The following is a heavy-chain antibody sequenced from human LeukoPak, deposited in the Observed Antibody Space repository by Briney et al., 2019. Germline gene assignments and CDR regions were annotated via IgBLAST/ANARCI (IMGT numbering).Heavy chain of an antibody. J-gene: IGHJ5*02. CDR1: GYTFTSYG. CDR2: ISAYSGNT. D-gene: IGHD4-11*01. Sequence: ASVRLSCKASGYTFTSYGISWVRQAPGQGLEWMAWISAYSGNTNYAQNLQGRVIMTTDTSTRAAYMEVRSLTSDATAVYYCAKGKGTTVTTGSRWFDHWGQGTLVTVSS. CDR3: AKGKGTTVTTGSRWFDH. V-gene: IGHV1-18*01.